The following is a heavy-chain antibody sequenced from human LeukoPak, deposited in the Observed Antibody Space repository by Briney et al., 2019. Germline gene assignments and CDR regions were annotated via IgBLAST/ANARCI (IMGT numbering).Heavy chain of an antibody. Sequence: SETLSLTCTVSGGSISSYYWSWIRQPAGKGLEWIGRIYTSGSTNYNPSLKSRVTMSVDTSKNQFSLKLSSVTAADTAVYYCASFVKDDSSGYSDYWGQGTLVTVSP. D-gene: IGHD3-22*01. J-gene: IGHJ4*02. V-gene: IGHV4-4*07. CDR3: ASFVKDDSSGYSDY. CDR1: GGSISSYY. CDR2: IYTSGST.